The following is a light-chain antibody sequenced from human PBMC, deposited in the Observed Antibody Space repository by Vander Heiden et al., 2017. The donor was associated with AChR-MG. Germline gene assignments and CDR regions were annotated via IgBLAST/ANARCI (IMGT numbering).Light chain of an antibody. J-gene: IGLJ2*01. V-gene: IGLV1-44*01. CDR2: TNS. Sequence: QSVLTQPPSASGTPGQRVTISCSGSRSNIGSNTVNWYQHLPGTAPKLLIYTNSQRPSGVPDRFSGSKSGTSASLAISGLQSEGEADYYCAAWDDSLNAVVFGGGTKLTVL. CDR1: RSNIGSNT. CDR3: AAWDDSLNAVV.